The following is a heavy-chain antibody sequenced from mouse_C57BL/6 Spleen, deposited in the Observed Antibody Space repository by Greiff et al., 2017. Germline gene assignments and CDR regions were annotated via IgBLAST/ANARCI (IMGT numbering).Heavy chain of an antibody. J-gene: IGHJ2*01. CDR1: CYTFTSYW. D-gene: IGHD1-1*01. CDR2: IYPGSGST. CDR3: ARRGDYYYGSSPYYFDY. Sequence: QVQLQQSGAELVKPGASVKMSCKASCYTFTSYWITWVKQRPGQGLEWIGDIYPGSGSTNYNEKFKSKATLTVDTSSSTAYMQLSSLTSEDSAVYYCARRGDYYYGSSPYYFDYWGQGTTLTVSS. V-gene: IGHV1-55*01.